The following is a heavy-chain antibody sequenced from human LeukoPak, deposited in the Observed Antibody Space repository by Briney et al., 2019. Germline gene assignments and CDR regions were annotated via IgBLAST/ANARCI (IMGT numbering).Heavy chain of an antibody. Sequence: PGGSLRLSCAASGFTFSSYAMSWVRQAPGKGLEWVSAISGSGGSTYYADSVKGRFTVSRDNSKNTLYLQMNSLRAEDTAVYYCAKDRGYDPYFDYWGQGTLVTVSS. J-gene: IGHJ4*02. CDR3: AKDRGYDPYFDY. V-gene: IGHV3-23*01. CDR1: GFTFSSYA. D-gene: IGHD5-12*01. CDR2: ISGSGGST.